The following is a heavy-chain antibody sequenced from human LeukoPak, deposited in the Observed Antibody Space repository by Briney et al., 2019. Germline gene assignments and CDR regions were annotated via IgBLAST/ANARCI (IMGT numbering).Heavy chain of an antibody. J-gene: IGHJ4*02. D-gene: IGHD3-22*01. V-gene: IGHV3-23*01. CDR3: AKVYYYDSRAGPIDY. Sequence: GGSLGLSCAASGFTFSSYAMSWVRQAPGKGLEWVSAISGSGGSTYYADSVKGRFTISRDNSKNTLYLQMNSLRAEDTAVYYCAKVYYYDSRAGPIDYWGQGTLVTVSS. CDR2: ISGSGGST. CDR1: GFTFSSYA.